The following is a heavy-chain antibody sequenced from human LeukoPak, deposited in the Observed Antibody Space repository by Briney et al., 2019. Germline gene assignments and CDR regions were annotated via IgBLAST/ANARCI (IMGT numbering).Heavy chain of an antibody. CDR1: GFTFSTYT. J-gene: IGHJ6*02. D-gene: IGHD3-22*01. CDR2: ISSSSSYI. Sequence: GGSLRLSCAASGFTFSTYTMNWVRQAPGKGLEWVSCISSSSSYIYYADSVKGRFTISRDNAKNSLYLQMNSLRAEDTAVYYCARDRYDSSGYYQRDVWGQGTTVTVSS. V-gene: IGHV3-21*01. CDR3: ARDRYDSSGYYQRDV.